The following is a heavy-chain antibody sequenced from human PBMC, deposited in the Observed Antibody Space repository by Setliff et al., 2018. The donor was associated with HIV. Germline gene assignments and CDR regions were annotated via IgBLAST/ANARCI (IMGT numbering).Heavy chain of an antibody. D-gene: IGHD3-22*01. Sequence: GESLKISCKASGYSFTSYWIGWVRQMPGKGLECMGIIYPGDSDTRYSPSFQGQVTISADKSINTVYLQWSTLKASDTAMYYCARVTDSSVPPGANWFDPWGQGTLVTVSS. J-gene: IGHJ5*02. CDR2: IYPGDSDT. V-gene: IGHV5-51*01. CDR3: ARVTDSSVPPGANWFDP. CDR1: GYSFTSYW.